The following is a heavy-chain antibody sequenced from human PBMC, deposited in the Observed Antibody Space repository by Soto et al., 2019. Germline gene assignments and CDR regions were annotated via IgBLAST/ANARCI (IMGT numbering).Heavy chain of an antibody. V-gene: IGHV3-49*03. Sequence: PGGSLRLSCTASGFTFGDYAMSWFRQAPGKGLEWVGFIRSKAYGGTTEYAASVKGRFTISRDDSKSIAYLQMNSLKTEDTAVYYCTRDVHSQITMIVVGNYWGQGTLVTSPQ. D-gene: IGHD3-22*01. CDR2: IRSKAYGGTT. J-gene: IGHJ4*02. CDR3: TRDVHSQITMIVVGNY. CDR1: GFTFGDYA.